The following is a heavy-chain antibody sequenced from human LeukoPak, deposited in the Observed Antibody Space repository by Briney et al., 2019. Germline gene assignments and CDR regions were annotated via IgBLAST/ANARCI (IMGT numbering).Heavy chain of an antibody. CDR3: ARDPVPAANTNAFDI. D-gene: IGHD2-2*01. J-gene: IGHJ3*02. Sequence: GGSLRLSCAASGSTFSSYWMSWVRQAPGKGLEWVATIKQDGSEKYYVDSVKGRFTISRDNAKNSLYLQMNSLRAEDTAVYYCARDPVPAANTNAFDIWGQGTMVTVSS. CDR2: IKQDGSEK. V-gene: IGHV3-7*03. CDR1: GSTFSSYW.